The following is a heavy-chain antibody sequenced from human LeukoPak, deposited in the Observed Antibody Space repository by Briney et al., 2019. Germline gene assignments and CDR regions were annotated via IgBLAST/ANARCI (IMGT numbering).Heavy chain of an antibody. D-gene: IGHD1-7*01. CDR1: GFSLNTSGMC. CDR3: ARFRGATGTTDS. J-gene: IGHJ4*02. V-gene: IGHV2-70*17. Sequence: SGPTLVKPTQTLRLTCAFSGFSLNTSGMCVSWIRQPPGKALEWLARIDWDGDKFYSTSLETRLTISKDTSRNQVVLTVTNMDPVDTATYFCARFRGATGTTDSWGQGTLVTVSS. CDR2: IDWDGDK.